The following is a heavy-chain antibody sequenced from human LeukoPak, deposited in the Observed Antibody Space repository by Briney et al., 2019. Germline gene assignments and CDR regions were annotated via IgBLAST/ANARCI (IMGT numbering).Heavy chain of an antibody. CDR2: IYYSGST. V-gene: IGHV4-30-4*08. D-gene: IGHD2-21*02. CDR1: GGSISSGDYY. Sequence: PSETLSLTCTVSGGSISSGDYYWSWIRQPPGKGLEWIGYIYYSGSTYYNPSLKSRVTISVDTSKNQFSLKLSSVTAADTAVYYCARDFAYCGGDCYSGSAFDIWGQGTMVTVSS. J-gene: IGHJ3*02. CDR3: ARDFAYCGGDCYSGSAFDI.